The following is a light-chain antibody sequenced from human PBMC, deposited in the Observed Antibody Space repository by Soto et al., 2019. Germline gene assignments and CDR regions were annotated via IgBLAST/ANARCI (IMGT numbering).Light chain of an antibody. V-gene: IGLV2-14*01. CDR3: CSYASSSTLVV. CDR1: SSDVGGYNY. Sequence: QSALTQPASVSGSPGQSITISCTGTSSDVGGYNYVSWYQQHPGKAPKVMIHDVSNRPSGVSNHFSGSKSGNTASLTISGLQADDDADYYCCSYASSSTLVVFGGGTKLTVL. J-gene: IGLJ2*01. CDR2: DVS.